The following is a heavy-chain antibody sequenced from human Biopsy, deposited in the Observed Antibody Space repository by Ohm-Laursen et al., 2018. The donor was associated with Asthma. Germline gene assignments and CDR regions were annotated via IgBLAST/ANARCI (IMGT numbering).Heavy chain of an antibody. CDR2: IYSGGTS. CDR3: AKDWKSLYVQYFFEY. V-gene: IGHV3-53*01. J-gene: IGHJ4*02. CDR1: GFAVSRDH. Sequence: SLRLSCTASGFAVSRDHMFWVRQAPGKGLEWVSVIYSGGTSHTADSVRGRFTISRDYSKNTLYLQLNSLRAEDTAVYYCAKDWKSLYVQYFFEYWGQGTLVTVPS. D-gene: IGHD5/OR15-5a*01.